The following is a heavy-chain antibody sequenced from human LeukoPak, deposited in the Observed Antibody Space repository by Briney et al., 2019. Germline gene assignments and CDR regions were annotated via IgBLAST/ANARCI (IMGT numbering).Heavy chain of an antibody. CDR2: ISGSGGST. Sequence: GGSLRLSCAASGFTFSSYAMSWVRQAPGKGLEWVSAISGSGGSTYYADSGKGRFTISRDNSKNTLYLQMNRLRAEDTAVYYCAKDTYYYDSSGYYRNAFDIWGQGTMVTVSS. D-gene: IGHD3-22*01. CDR1: GFTFSSYA. CDR3: AKDTYYYDSSGYYRNAFDI. V-gene: IGHV3-23*01. J-gene: IGHJ3*02.